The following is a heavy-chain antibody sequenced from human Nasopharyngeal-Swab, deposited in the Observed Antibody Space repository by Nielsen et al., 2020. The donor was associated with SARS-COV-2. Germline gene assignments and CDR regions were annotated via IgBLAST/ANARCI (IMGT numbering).Heavy chain of an antibody. V-gene: IGHV4-39*07. J-gene: IGHJ4*02. CDR1: GGSISSSSYY. CDR2: IYYSGST. Sequence: SETLSLTCTVSGGSISSSSYYWGWIRQPPGKGLEWIGSIYYSGSTYYNPSLKSRVTISVDTSKNQFSLKLSSVTAADTAVYYCARDNNYYDSSGYLFFDYWGQGTLVTVSS. CDR3: ARDNNYYDSSGYLFFDY. D-gene: IGHD3-22*01.